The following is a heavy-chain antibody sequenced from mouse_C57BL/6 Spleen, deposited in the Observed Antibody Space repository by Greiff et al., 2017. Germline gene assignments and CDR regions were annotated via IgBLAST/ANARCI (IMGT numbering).Heavy chain of an antibody. CDR3: ARDPFIYYYGSSHYFDY. V-gene: IGHV1-55*01. CDR2: IYPGSGST. J-gene: IGHJ2*01. D-gene: IGHD1-1*01. Sequence: QVQLQQPGAELVKPGASVKMSCKASGYTFTSYWITWVKQRPGQGLEWIGDIYPGSGSTNYNEKFKSKATLTVDTSSSTAYMQLSSLTSEYSAVYYCARDPFIYYYGSSHYFDYWGQGTTLTVSS. CDR1: GYTFTSYW.